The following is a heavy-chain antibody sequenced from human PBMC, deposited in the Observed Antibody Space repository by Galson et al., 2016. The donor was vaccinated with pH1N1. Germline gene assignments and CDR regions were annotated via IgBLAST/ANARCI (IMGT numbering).Heavy chain of an antibody. CDR3: ARCRYCNNRDCFMGIDS. J-gene: IGHJ4*02. CDR1: GYTFTGYY. Sequence: SVKVSCKASGYTFTGYYIHWVRQAPGQGLEWMGWIKPNSGDTKYAQKFQGRVTMTRDTSISTAYMALSSLRSDDTAIYYCARCRYCNNRDCFMGIDSWGQGTLVTVSS. V-gene: IGHV1-2*02. CDR2: IKPNSGDT. D-gene: IGHD2-8*01.